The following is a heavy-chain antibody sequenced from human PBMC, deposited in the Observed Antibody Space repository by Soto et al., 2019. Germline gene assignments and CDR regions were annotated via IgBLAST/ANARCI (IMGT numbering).Heavy chain of an antibody. Sequence: EVQLVESGGGLVKPGGSLRLSCAASGFTFSSYSMNWVRQAPGKGLEWVSSISSSSYIYYADSVRGRFTISRDNAKNSRYLQMNSLRAEDTAVYYCARLNGYYYGMDVWGQGTTVTVSS. J-gene: IGHJ6*02. CDR2: ISSSSYI. CDR1: GFTFSSYS. V-gene: IGHV3-21*01. CDR3: ARLNGYYYGMDV. D-gene: IGHD2-8*01.